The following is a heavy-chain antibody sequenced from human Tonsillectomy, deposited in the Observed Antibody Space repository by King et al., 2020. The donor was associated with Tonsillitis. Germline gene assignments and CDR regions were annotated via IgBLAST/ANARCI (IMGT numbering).Heavy chain of an antibody. CDR2: SYYSGST. CDR3: ARVSSDFYDSSGYHGFDI. V-gene: IGHV4-59*01. CDR1: GGSINSYY. J-gene: IGHJ3*02. Sequence: QLQESGPGLVKPSETLSLTCTVSGGSINSYYWSWIRQPPGKGLEWIGYSYYSGSTNYNPSLKSRVTISVDTSKNQFSLRLSSVTAADTAVYYCARVSSDFYDSSGYHGFDIWGQGTMVTVSS. D-gene: IGHD3-22*01.